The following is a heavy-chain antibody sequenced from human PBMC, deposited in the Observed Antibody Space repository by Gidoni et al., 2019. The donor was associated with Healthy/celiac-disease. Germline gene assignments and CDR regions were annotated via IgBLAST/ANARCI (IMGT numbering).Heavy chain of an antibody. CDR1: GFTFSSYA. CDR2: IRGSGGST. D-gene: IGHD3-10*01. CDR3: AKDREKGLGSMVRGVISWFDP. V-gene: IGHV3-23*01. J-gene: IGHJ5*02. Sequence: EVQLLESGGGLVQPGGSLSLSCSASGFTFSSYAMSWVRQAPGKGLEWVSDIRGSGGSTYYADAVKGRFTISRDNSKNTLYLQMNSLRAEDTAVYYCAKDREKGLGSMVRGVISWFDPWGQGTLVTVSS.